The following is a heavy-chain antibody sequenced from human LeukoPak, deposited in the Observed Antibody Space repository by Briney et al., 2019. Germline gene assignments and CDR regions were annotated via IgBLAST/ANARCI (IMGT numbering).Heavy chain of an antibody. CDR3: ARALIVSIAVAGKARGYFDL. CDR1: GGSISTSAYY. V-gene: IGHV4-39*01. D-gene: IGHD6-19*01. Sequence: PSETLSLTCIVSGGSISTSAYYWGWIRQPPGEGLQWIGSIYYSGNTYYNSSLKSRVTISVDTSTSQFSLRLSSVTAADTAVYYCARALIVSIAVAGKARGYFDLWGRGTLVTVSS. J-gene: IGHJ2*01. CDR2: IYYSGNT.